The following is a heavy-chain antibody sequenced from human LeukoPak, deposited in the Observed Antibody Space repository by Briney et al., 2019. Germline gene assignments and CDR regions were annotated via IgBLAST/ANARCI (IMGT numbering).Heavy chain of an antibody. CDR2: IYYSGST. CDR1: GDSHRSYY. J-gene: IGHJ6*03. D-gene: IGHD2-2*01. CDR3: ARGTKDLVGITWYYYMDV. V-gene: IGHV4-59*07. Sequence: SDTLSLTCTVSGDSHRSYYGSWIRQPPGKGLECVVYIYYSGSTNYTPSLKSRVTISIDTSKNQVSLKLSSVTAADTAVYYCARGTKDLVGITWYYYMDVWGKGTTVTVSS.